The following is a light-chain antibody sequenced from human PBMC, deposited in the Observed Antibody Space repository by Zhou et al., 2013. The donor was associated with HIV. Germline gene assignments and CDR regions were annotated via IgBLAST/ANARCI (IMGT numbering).Light chain of an antibody. Sequence: EIVMTQSPATLSVSPGERATLSCRASQYVRSNLAWYQQKPGQAPRLLMYGVSTRATGIPARFSGSESGTEFTLTISSLQSEDSAVYYCQQYNDWPLTFGGGTEGGDQT. CDR2: GVS. CDR1: QYVRSN. V-gene: IGKV3-15*01. CDR3: QQYNDWPLT. J-gene: IGKJ4*01.